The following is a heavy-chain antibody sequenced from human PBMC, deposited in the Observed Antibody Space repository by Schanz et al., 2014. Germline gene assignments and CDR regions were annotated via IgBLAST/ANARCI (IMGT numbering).Heavy chain of an antibody. J-gene: IGHJ4*02. D-gene: IGHD1-1*01. Sequence: QVQLVQSGAEVKRPGASAKVTCKASGNIFTNYYIHWMRQAPGQGLEWLGRFTHISQKFQGRVTMTRDTSSTTAYMELNSLRSDDTAVYYCVRELSGGTFDYWGQGALVTVSS. V-gene: IGHV1-2*06. CDR2: FT. CDR3: VRELSGGTFDY. CDR1: GNIFTNYY.